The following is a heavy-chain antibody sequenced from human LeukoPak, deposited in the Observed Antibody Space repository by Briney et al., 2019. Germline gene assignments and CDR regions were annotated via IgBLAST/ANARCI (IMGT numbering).Heavy chain of an antibody. Sequence: SGTLSLTCAVSGGSISSSNWWSWVRQPPGKGLEWIGEIYHSGSTNYNPSLKSRVTISVDKSKNQFSLKVRSVTATDTAVYYCAREGHDFWSGSRGWFDPWGPGTLVTVSS. CDR3: AREGHDFWSGSRGWFDP. CDR2: IYHSGST. D-gene: IGHD3-3*01. CDR1: GGSISSSNW. V-gene: IGHV4-4*02. J-gene: IGHJ5*02.